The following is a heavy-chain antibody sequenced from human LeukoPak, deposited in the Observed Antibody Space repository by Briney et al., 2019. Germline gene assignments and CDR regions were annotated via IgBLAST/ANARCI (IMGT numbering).Heavy chain of an antibody. CDR2: IRSKAYGGTT. CDR3: TSENSSGWYYFDY. V-gene: IGHV3-49*04. Sequence: GGSLRLSCTASGFTFGDYAMSWVRQAPGKGLEWVGFIRSKAYGGTTEYAASVKGRSTISRDDSKSIAYLQMNSLKTEDTAVYYCTSENSSGWYYFDYWGQGTLVTVSS. CDR1: GFTFGDYA. J-gene: IGHJ4*02. D-gene: IGHD6-19*01.